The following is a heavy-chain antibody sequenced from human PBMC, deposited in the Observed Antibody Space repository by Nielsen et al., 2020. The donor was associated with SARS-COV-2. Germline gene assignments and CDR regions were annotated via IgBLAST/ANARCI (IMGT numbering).Heavy chain of an antibody. CDR3: SSPTVAY. V-gene: IGHV3-73*01. CDR1: GFTFSSYE. CDR2: IRSYANEYAT. Sequence: GGSLRLSCAASGFTFSSYEMNWVRQAPGKGLEWLGRIRSYANEYATAYAASVKGRFTISRDDSKNTAYLQMNSLKTEDTAVYYCSSPTVAYWGQGTLVTVSS. D-gene: IGHD4-23*01. J-gene: IGHJ4*02.